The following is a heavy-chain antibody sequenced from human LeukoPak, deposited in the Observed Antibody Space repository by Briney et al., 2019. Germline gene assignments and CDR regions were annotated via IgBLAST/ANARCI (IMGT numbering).Heavy chain of an antibody. CDR1: GGSISSYY. Sequence: SETLSLTCTVSGGSISSYYWSWLRQPAGKGLEWIGRIYTSGSTNYNPSFKSRVTMSVDTSKNQFSLKLSSVTAVDTAVYYCARVTPSSGYSSGWYESLVFDYWGQGTLVTVSS. D-gene: IGHD6-19*01. J-gene: IGHJ4*02. V-gene: IGHV4-4*07. CDR3: ARVTPSSGYSSGWYESLVFDY. CDR2: IYTSGST.